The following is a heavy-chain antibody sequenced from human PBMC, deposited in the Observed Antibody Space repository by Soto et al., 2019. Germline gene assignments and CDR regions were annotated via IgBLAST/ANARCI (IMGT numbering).Heavy chain of an antibody. CDR2: INAGNGNT. V-gene: IGHV1-3*01. D-gene: IGHD3-16*01. CDR1: GYTFTSYA. Sequence: VSVKVSCKASGYTFTSYARRWVRQAPGQRLEWMGWINAGNGNTKYSQKFQGRVTITRDTSASTAYMELSSLRSEDTAVYYCARGEFLSYDDYWGQGTLVTVPQ. CDR3: ARGEFLSYDDY. J-gene: IGHJ4*02.